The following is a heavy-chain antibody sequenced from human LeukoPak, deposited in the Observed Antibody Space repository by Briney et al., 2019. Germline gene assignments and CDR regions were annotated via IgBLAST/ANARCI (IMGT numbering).Heavy chain of an antibody. CDR2: INAGNGNT. D-gene: IGHD5-12*01. V-gene: IGHV1-3*01. CDR3: ATYRSGYDHNY. J-gene: IGHJ4*02. CDR1: GYTFTSYA. Sequence: VASVKVSCKASGYTFTSYAMHWVRQAPGQRLEWMGWINAGNGNTKYSQKFQGRVTITRDTSASTAYMELSSLRSEDTAVYYCATYRSGYDHNYWGQGTLVTVSS.